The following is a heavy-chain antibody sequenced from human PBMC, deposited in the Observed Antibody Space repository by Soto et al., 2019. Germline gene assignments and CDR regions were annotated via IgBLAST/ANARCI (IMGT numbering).Heavy chain of an antibody. CDR3: ASGKWLQLPYY. D-gene: IGHD5-12*01. Sequence: GGSLRLSCEASGLSFNTYWMTWVRQTPGKGLEWVASINQDGSEKFYVDSVKGRFTISRDNAEKALHLQMSNLRAEDTAVYSCASGKWLQLPYYWGLGTPVTVSS. V-gene: IGHV3-7*02. J-gene: IGHJ4*02. CDR1: GLSFNTYW. CDR2: INQDGSEK.